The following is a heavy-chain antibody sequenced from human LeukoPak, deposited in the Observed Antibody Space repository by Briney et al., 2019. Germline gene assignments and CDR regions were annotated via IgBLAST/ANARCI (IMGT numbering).Heavy chain of an antibody. V-gene: IGHV4-59*01. CDR2: IYYSGST. J-gene: IGHJ6*03. Sequence: PSETLSLTCTVSGGSISSYYWSWIRQPPGKGLEWIGYIYYSGSTNYNPSLKSRVTISVGTSKNQFSLRLSSVTAADTAVYYCARAVEQLVLYYYYYYMDVWGKGTTVTVSS. CDR1: GGSISSYY. CDR3: ARAVEQLVLYYYYYYMDV. D-gene: IGHD6-13*01.